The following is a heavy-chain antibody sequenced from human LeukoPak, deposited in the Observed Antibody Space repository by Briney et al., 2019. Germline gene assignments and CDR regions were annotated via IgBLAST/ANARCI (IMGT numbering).Heavy chain of an antibody. CDR2: INPNSGGT. D-gene: IGHD3-3*01. CDR1: GYTFTGYY. CDR3: ARASYYEFWSGYLDV. V-gene: IGHV1-2*02. Sequence: ASVKVSCKASGYTFTGYYMHWVRQAPGQGLEWMGWINPNSGGTNYAQKFQGRVTMTRDTSISTAYMELSRLRSDDTAVYYCARASYYEFWSGYLDVWGKGTTVTVSS. J-gene: IGHJ6*04.